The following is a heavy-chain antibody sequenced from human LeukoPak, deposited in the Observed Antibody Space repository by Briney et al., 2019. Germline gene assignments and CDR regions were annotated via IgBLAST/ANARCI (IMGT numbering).Heavy chain of an antibody. D-gene: IGHD6-13*01. J-gene: IGHJ4*02. CDR3: ARDKIAAAGLVDY. CDR1: GFTFSSYW. CDR2: IKQDGSEK. V-gene: IGHV3-7*01. Sequence: GGSLRLSCAASGFTFSSYWMSWVRQAPGRGLEWVANIKQDGSEKYYVDSVKGRFTISRDNAKNSLYLQMNSLRAEDTAVYYCARDKIAAAGLVDYWGQGTLVTVSS.